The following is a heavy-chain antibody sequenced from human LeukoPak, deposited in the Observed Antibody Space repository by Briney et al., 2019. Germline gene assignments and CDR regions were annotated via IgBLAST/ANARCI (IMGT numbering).Heavy chain of an antibody. V-gene: IGHV1-18*01. J-gene: IGHJ6*02. CDR3: ARETHIVVVPAAPYYYYYGMDV. CDR1: GYTFASYG. CDR2: ISAYNGNT. Sequence: ASVKVSCKTSGYTFASYGVSWVRQAPGQGLEWMGWISAYNGNTKYAQKLQGRVTMTTDTSTSTAYMELRSLRSDDTAVYYCARETHIVVVPAAPYYYYYGMDVWGQGTTVTVSS. D-gene: IGHD2-2*01.